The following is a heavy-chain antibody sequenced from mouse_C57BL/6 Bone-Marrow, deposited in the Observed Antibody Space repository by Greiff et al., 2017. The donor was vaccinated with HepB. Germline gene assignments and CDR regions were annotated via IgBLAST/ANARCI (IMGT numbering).Heavy chain of an antibody. CDR2: IWTGGGT. J-gene: IGHJ4*01. D-gene: IGHD2-1*01. CDR3: AKSNYLYYYAMDY. V-gene: IGHV2-9-1*01. CDR1: GFSLTSYA. Sequence: VKLGESGPGLVAPSQSLSITCTVSGFSLTSYAISWVRQPPGKGLEWLGVIWTGGGTNYNSALKSRLSISKDNSKSQVFLKMNSLQTDDTARYYCAKSNYLYYYAMDYWGQGTSVTVSS.